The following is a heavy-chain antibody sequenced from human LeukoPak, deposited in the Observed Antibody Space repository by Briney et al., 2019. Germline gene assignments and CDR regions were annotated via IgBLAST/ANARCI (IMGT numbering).Heavy chain of an antibody. V-gene: IGHV3-23*01. Sequence: GGSLRLSCAASGFTFSTYAMSWVRQAPGKGLEWVSAISGSGGSTYYADSVKGRFTISRDNSKNTLFLQMNSLRAEDTAVYYCAKSPRYYYYYMDVWGKGTTVTISS. CDR3: AKSPRYYYYYMDV. J-gene: IGHJ6*03. CDR1: GFTFSTYA. CDR2: ISGSGGST.